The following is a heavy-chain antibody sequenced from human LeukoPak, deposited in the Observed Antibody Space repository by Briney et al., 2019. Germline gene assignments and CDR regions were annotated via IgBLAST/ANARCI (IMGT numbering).Heavy chain of an antibody. V-gene: IGHV3-11*04. CDR3: ARLTRYSSGWYSLYYYYYMDV. Sequence: GGSLRLSYAASGFTFSDYYMSWIRQAPGKGLEWVSYISSSGSTIYYADSVKGRFTISRDNAKNSLYLQMNSLRAEDTAVYYCARLTRYSSGWYSLYYYYYMDVWGKGTTVTVSS. J-gene: IGHJ6*03. CDR1: GFTFSDYY. D-gene: IGHD6-19*01. CDR2: ISSSGSTI.